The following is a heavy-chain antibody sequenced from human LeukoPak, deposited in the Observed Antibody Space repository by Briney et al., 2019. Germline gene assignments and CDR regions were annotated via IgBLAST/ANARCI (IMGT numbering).Heavy chain of an antibody. CDR2: ISYDGSNK. Sequence: PGRSLRLSCAASGFTFSSYAMHWVRQAPGKGLEWVAVISYDGSNKYYADSVKGRFTISRDNAKNSLYLQMNSLRAEDTAVYYCARAWNDWFDSWGQGTLVTVSS. V-gene: IGHV3-30-3*01. D-gene: IGHD1-1*01. CDR3: ARAWNDWFDS. CDR1: GFTFSSYA. J-gene: IGHJ5*01.